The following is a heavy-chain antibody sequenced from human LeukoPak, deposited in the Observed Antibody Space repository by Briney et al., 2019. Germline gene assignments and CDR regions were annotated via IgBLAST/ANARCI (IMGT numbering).Heavy chain of an antibody. CDR1: GFTFSSYA. CDR3: AKTPAPYYYYGMDV. J-gene: IGHJ6*02. Sequence: GGSLRLSCAASGFTFSSYAMHWVRQAPGKGLEWVAVISYDGSNKYYADSVKGRFTISRDNSKNTLYLQMNSLRAEDTAVYYCAKTPAPYYYYGMDVWGQGTTATVSS. V-gene: IGHV3-30-3*02. CDR2: ISYDGSNK.